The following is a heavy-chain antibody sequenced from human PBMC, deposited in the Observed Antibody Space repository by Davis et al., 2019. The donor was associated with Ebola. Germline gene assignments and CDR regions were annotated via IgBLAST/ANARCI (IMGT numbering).Heavy chain of an antibody. V-gene: IGHV4-34*01. D-gene: IGHD4-11*01. Sequence: MPGGSLRLSCAVYGGSFSGYYWSWIRQPPGKGLEWIGEINHSGSTNYNPSLKSRVTISVDTSKNQFPLKLSSVTAADTAVYYCARGRQYGWFDPWGQGTLVTVSS. CDR1: GGSFSGYY. J-gene: IGHJ5*02. CDR2: INHSGST. CDR3: ARGRQYGWFDP.